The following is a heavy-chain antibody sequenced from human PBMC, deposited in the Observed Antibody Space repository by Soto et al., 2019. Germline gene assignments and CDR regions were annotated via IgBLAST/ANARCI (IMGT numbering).Heavy chain of an antibody. CDR1: GFTLSSYA. D-gene: IGHD6-19*01. V-gene: IGHV3-30-3*01. J-gene: IGHJ4*02. CDR3: ARGRYSSAWSSADY. CDR2: MSSDGSNK. Sequence: QVQLVEAGGGVVQPGRSLRLSCAASGFTLSSYAMHWVRQAPGKGLEWVAVMSSDGSNKFYAYSVKGRFTISRDNSNDTLDLQMNSMRAEDTAVYYCARGRYSSAWSSADYWGQGTLVTVSS.